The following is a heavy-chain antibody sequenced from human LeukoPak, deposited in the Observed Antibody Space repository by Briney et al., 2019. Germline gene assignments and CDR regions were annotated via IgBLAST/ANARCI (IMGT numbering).Heavy chain of an antibody. CDR2: IKLDGSEK. Sequence: SGGSLRLSCVASGFTFGKYWMSWVRQAPGKGLEWVANIKLDGSEKNYVDSVKGRFTISRDNTKNSLYLQMNSLRAEETAVFYCARDQYDTWSRRGNFDSWGQGTLVIVSS. J-gene: IGHJ4*02. D-gene: IGHD3-3*01. CDR1: GFTFGKYW. V-gene: IGHV3-7*03. CDR3: ARDQYDTWSRRGNFDS.